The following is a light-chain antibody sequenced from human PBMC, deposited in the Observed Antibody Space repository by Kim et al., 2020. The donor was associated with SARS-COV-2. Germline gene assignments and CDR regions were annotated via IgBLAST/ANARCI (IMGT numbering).Light chain of an antibody. V-gene: IGKV3-11*01. J-gene: IGKJ4*01. CDR1: QSVSSY. CDR2: DAS. CDR3: QQRSKWPLT. Sequence: LSPGQRATRSCRTSQSVSSYLVWYQQKPGQAPRLLIYDASNRATGIPARFSGSGSGTDFTLTISSLEPEDFAVYYCQQRSKWPLTFGGGTKVDIK.